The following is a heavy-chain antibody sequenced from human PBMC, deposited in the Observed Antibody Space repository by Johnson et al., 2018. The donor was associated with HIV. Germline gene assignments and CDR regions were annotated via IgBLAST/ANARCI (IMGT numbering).Heavy chain of an antibody. D-gene: IGHD2-2*01. CDR1: GFTFSTYW. CDR2: INSDGSST. Sequence: VQLVESGGGLVQPGGSLRLSCAASGFTFSTYWMHWVRQAPGKGLVWVSRINSDGSSTNYADSVKGRFTISRDNAKNTLYLQMNSQRAEDTAVYYCARDRCSSTSCIDAFDIWGQGTMVTVSS. CDR3: ARDRCSSTSCIDAFDI. J-gene: IGHJ3*02. V-gene: IGHV3-74*01.